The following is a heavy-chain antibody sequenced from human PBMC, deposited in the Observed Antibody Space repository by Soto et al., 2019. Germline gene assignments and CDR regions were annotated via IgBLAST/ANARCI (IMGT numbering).Heavy chain of an antibody. CDR3: GGEGYCLGGGYLDY. CDR1: GFTFSSYS. J-gene: IGHJ4*02. CDR2: ISSSSSYT. V-gene: IGHV3-21*01. Sequence: EVQLVESGGGLVKPGGSLRLSCAASGFTFSSYSMNWVRQAPGKGLEWVSSISSSSSYTYYADSVKGRFIISRDNAKNPLYLQMNRLRGGGTGVDYLGGEGYCLGGGYLDYWGQGTLVTVSS. D-gene: IGHD3-16*01.